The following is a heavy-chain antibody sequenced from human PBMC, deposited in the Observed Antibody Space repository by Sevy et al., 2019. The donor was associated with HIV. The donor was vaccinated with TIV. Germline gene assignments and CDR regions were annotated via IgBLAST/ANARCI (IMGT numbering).Heavy chain of an antibody. CDR3: ARDRRYCSGGSCSYFDY. V-gene: IGHV3-20*04. CDR2: INWNGGST. Sequence: GGSLRLSCAASGFTFDDYGMSWVRQAPGKGLEWVSAINWNGGSTGYADSVKGRFTISRDNAKNSLYLQMNSLRAEDTALYYCARDRRYCSGGSCSYFDYWGQGTLVTVSS. CDR1: GFTFDDYG. J-gene: IGHJ4*02. D-gene: IGHD2-15*01.